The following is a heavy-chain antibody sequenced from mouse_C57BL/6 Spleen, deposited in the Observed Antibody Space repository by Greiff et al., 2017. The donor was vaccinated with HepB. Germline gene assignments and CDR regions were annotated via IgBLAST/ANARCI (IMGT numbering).Heavy chain of an antibody. D-gene: IGHD3-3*01. J-gene: IGHJ3*01. CDR2: INPNNGGT. V-gene: IGHV1-18*01. CDR1: GYTFTDYN. CDR3: ARGTRAGAWFAY. Sequence: EVQLQQSGPELVKPGASVKISCKASGYTFTDYNMDWVKQSHGKSLEWIGDINPNNGGTIYNQKFKGKATLTVDKSSSTAYMELRSLTSEDTAVYYCARGTRAGAWFAYWGQGTLVTVSA.